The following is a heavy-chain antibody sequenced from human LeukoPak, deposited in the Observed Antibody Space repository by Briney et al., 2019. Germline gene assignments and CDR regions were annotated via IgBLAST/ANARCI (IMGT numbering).Heavy chain of an antibody. CDR1: GGSVSSHY. J-gene: IGHJ4*02. V-gene: IGHV4-59*02. CDR2: IYYSRST. CDR3: ARSGEGGAY. D-gene: IGHD2-15*01. Sequence: KPSETLSLTCTVSGGSVSSHYWSWIRQPPGKGLEWIGYIYYSRSTTYSPSLQGRVTIIIDTSKNQFSLNLSSVTAADTAVYYCARSGEGGAYWGQGTLVTVSS.